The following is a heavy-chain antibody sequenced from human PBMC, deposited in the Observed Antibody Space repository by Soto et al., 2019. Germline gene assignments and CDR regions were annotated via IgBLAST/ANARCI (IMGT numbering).Heavy chain of an antibody. V-gene: IGHV3-11*01. CDR3: ARDYYGSGSYYATAYYYYGMDV. D-gene: IGHD3-10*01. CDR1: VFTFSDYY. J-gene: IGHJ6*01. CDR2: ISSSGSTI. Sequence: RGSLLLSCASSVFTFSDYYMSWIGQAPGKGLDLVSYISSSGSTIYYADSVKGRFTISRDNAKNSLYLQMNSLRAEDTAVYYCARDYYGSGSYYATAYYYYGMDVWGQGTTVTVSS.